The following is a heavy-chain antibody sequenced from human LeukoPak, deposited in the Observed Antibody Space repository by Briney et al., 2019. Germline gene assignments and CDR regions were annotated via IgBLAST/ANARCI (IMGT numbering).Heavy chain of an antibody. J-gene: IGHJ6*02. CDR1: GGSIGSFY. CDR2: IYYTGTT. V-gene: IGHV4-59*01. CDR3: VREQRSYDFSSAFYIAHGMDV. D-gene: IGHD3-3*01. Sequence: SETLSLTCTVSGGSIGSFYWSWIRQPPGKGLEWIGYIYYTGTTNYNPSPKSRVTISVDTSKNQLSLKLSSATAADTAVYYCVREQRSYDFSSAFYIAHGMDVWGQGTPVTVSS.